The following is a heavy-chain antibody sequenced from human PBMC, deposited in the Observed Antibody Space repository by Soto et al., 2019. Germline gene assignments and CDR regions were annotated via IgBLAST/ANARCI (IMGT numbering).Heavy chain of an antibody. CDR3: VQSRCGGDCLQSYSSHSDYGLDV. Sequence: QITLKESGPTLVKPTQTLTLTCTFSGFSLSTTGVGVGWIRQPPGKALEWLALIYWDDDKRYNPSLNSRLTITKDTSKNQVVVAMTNMDPVDTATFYCVQSRCGGDCLQSYSSHSDYGLDVWGQGTTVTVSS. J-gene: IGHJ6*02. CDR2: IYWDDDK. CDR1: GFSLSTTGVG. V-gene: IGHV2-5*02. D-gene: IGHD2-21*02.